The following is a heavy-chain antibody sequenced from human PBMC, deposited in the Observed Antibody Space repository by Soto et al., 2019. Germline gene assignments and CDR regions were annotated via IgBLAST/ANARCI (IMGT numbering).Heavy chain of an antibody. D-gene: IGHD3-22*01. J-gene: IGHJ4*02. CDR3: ARGAYYYDSSGLSY. CDR1: GFTFSSYS. CDR2: ISSSSTI. Sequence: PGGSLRLSCAASGFTFSSYSMNWVRQAPGKGLEWVSYISSSSTIYYADTVKGRFTISRDNAKNSLYQQMNSLRAEDTALYYCARGAYYYDSSGLSYWGQGTLVTVSS. V-gene: IGHV3-48*01.